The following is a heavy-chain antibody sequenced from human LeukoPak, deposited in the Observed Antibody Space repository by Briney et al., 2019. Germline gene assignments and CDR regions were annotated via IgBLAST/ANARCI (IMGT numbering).Heavy chain of an antibody. CDR1: GGSISSGDYY. CDR3: ARVGSTPTRYFDL. CDR2: IYYSGST. D-gene: IGHD1-1*01. J-gene: IGHJ2*01. Sequence: SETLSLTCTVSGGSISSGDYYWSWIRQPPGKGLAWIGYIYYSGSTYYNPSLKSRVTISVDTSKNQFSLKLSSVTAADTAVYYCARVGSTPTRYFDLWGRGTLVTVSS. V-gene: IGHV4-30-4*01.